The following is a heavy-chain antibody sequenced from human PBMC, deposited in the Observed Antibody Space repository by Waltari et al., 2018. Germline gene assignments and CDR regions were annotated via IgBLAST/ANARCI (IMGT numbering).Heavy chain of an antibody. CDR2: FDTEDGET. D-gene: IGHD2-21*01. Sequence: QVQLVQSGAEVKKPGASVKVSCKVSGYTLTELSMHWVRQAPGKGLEWMGGFDTEDGETIYDQKFQGRVTMTEDPSTDTAYMELSSLISEDTAVYYCATRFAYCGGDCPHYWGQGTLVTVSS. V-gene: IGHV1-24*01. J-gene: IGHJ4*02. CDR1: GYTLTELS. CDR3: ATRFAYCGGDCPHY.